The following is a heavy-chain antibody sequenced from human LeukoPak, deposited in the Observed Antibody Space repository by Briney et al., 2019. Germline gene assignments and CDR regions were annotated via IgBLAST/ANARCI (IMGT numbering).Heavy chain of an antibody. D-gene: IGHD1-26*01. V-gene: IGHV3-9*01. CDR3: VRRVGATTFDY. CDR1: GFTFDDYA. CDR2: ISWNSGSI. Sequence: GRSLRLSCAASGFTFDDYAMHWVRQAPGKGLEWVSGISWNSGSIGYADSVKGRFTISRDNAKNSLYLQMNSLRAEDTALYYCVRRVGATTFDYWGQGTLVTVSS. J-gene: IGHJ4*02.